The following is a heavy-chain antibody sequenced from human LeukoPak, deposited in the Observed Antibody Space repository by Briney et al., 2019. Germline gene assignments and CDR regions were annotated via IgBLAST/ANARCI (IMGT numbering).Heavy chain of an antibody. CDR1: GFTFGSFW. CDR3: AREFDY. CDR2: IKQEGREN. J-gene: IGHJ4*02. Sequence: GGSLRLSCAASGFTFGSFWMSCVRQAPGKVLGWVATIKQEGRENTYGGSVTGGFTISRDNAKNALYLQRNSRRAEDTAVYYCAREFDYWGQGTLVSVSS. V-gene: IGHV3-7*01.